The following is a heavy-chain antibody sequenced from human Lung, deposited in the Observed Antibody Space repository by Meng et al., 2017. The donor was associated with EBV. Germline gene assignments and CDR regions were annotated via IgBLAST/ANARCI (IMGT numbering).Heavy chain of an antibody. CDR1: GGSFGVYH. V-gene: IGHV4-34*01. Sequence: LLIPPDALPRPCLCCGGSFGVYHWSEIATPQGKGLELMGEINHMESTNSTPSLKGRVPISEDTSKTQFSLKLSSVPAADTVVYYWARSYSSGWYTLFDYWGQGTLVTVSS. CDR2: INHMEST. D-gene: IGHD6-19*01. J-gene: IGHJ4*02. CDR3: ARSYSSGWYTLFDY.